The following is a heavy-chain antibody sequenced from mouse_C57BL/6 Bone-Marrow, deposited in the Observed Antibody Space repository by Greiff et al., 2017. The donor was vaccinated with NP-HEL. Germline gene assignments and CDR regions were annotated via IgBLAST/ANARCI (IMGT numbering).Heavy chain of an antibody. J-gene: IGHJ1*03. V-gene: IGHV7-3*01. CDR3: ARYRRDGYWYFDV. CDR2: IRNKANGYTT. D-gene: IGHD2-3*01. CDR1: GFTFTDYY. Sequence: EVQGVESGGGLVQPGGSLSLSCAASGFTFTDYYMSWVRQPPGKALEWLGFIRNKANGYTTEYSASVKGRFTISRDNSQSILYLQMNALRAEDSATYDCARYRRDGYWYFDVWGTGTTVTVSS.